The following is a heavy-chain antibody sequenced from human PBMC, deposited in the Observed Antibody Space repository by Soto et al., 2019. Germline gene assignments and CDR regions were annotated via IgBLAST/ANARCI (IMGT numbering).Heavy chain of an antibody. CDR1: GFTFSSYS. CDR2: ISSSSSYI. J-gene: IGHJ6*02. D-gene: IGHD2-21*01. CDR3: ARHLLLWDYYYYYGMDV. V-gene: IGHV3-21*01. Sequence: GGSLRLSCAASGFTFSSYSMNWVRQAPGKGLEWVSSISSSSSYIYYADSVKGRFTISRDNAKNSLYLQMNSLRAEDTAVYYCARHLLLWDYYYYYGMDVWGHGTTVTVSS.